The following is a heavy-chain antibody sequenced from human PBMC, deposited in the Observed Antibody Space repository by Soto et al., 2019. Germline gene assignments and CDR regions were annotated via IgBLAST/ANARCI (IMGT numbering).Heavy chain of an antibody. Sequence: QVQLQESGPGLVKPSQTLSLTCTVSGGSISSGGYYWSWIRQHRGKGLEWIGYIYYSGSTYYNPFLQSRVTISVDTSQNQFSLTLSSVTAADTAVYYCARGDHEGAFDPWGQGTLVTVSS. CDR1: GGSISSGGYY. CDR2: IYYSGST. J-gene: IGHJ5*02. V-gene: IGHV4-31*03. D-gene: IGHD1-26*01. CDR3: ARGDHEGAFDP.